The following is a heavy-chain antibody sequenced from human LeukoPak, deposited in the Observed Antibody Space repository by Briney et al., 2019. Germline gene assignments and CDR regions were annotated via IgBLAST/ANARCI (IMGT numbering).Heavy chain of an antibody. Sequence: PGGSLRLSCAASGFTFSSYGMSWVRQAPGKGLGWVSAISGSGGSTYYADSVKGRFSISTDNTKNMVYLQMSSLRAEDTAVYYCAKVTMGDVWFDPWGQRTLVTVSS. J-gene: IGHJ5*02. CDR2: ISGSGGST. V-gene: IGHV3-23*01. CDR1: GFTFSSYG. D-gene: IGHD3-16*01. CDR3: AKVTMGDVWFDP.